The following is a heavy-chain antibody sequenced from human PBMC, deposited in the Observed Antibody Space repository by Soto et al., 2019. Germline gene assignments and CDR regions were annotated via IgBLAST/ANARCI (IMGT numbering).Heavy chain of an antibody. J-gene: IGHJ6*02. Sequence: QVQLVESGGGVVQPGRSLRLSCAASGFTFSSYAMHWVRQAPGKGLEWVAVISYDGSNKYYADSVKGRFTISRDNSKNTLYLQMNSLRAEDTAVYYCARARQERPDYGDYARANYYYYYGMDVWGQGTTVTVSS. V-gene: IGHV3-30-3*01. CDR3: ARARQERPDYGDYARANYYYYYGMDV. CDR2: ISYDGSNK. CDR1: GFTFSSYA. D-gene: IGHD4-17*01.